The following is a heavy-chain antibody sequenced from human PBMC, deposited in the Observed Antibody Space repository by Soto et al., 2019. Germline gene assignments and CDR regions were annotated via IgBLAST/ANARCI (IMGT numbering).Heavy chain of an antibody. Sequence: GGSLRLSCAASGFTFSSFPMHWVRQAPGKGLEYVSAISSNGVNTYSANSVKGRFTISRDNSKNTLYLQMGSLRAEDMAVYYCARANSGWYGPFDYWGQGTLVPVSP. CDR3: ARANSGWYGPFDY. D-gene: IGHD6-19*01. CDR2: ISSNGVNT. V-gene: IGHV3-64*01. CDR1: GFTFSSFP. J-gene: IGHJ4*02.